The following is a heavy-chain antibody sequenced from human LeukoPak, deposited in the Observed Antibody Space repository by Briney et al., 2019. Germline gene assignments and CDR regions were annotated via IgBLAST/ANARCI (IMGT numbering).Heavy chain of an antibody. D-gene: IGHD4/OR15-4a*01. CDR1: GFTFSNYW. J-gene: IGHJ4*02. V-gene: IGHV3-74*01. CDR3: ARRAGAYSHPYDY. CDR2: INSDGINT. Sequence: GGSLRLSCAASGFTFSNYWMHWVRQAPGKGLVWVSRINSDGINTSYADSVKGRFTISRDNAKNTLNLQMNSLRAEDTAVYYCARRAGAYSHPYDYWGQGTLVTVSS.